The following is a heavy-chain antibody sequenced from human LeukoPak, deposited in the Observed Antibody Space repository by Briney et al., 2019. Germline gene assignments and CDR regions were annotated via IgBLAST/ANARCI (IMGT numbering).Heavy chain of an antibody. J-gene: IGHJ6*02. CDR2: INHSGST. CDR1: GGSFSGYY. CDR3: ARRYSSSAGPHRGISGMDV. D-gene: IGHD6-13*01. V-gene: IGHV4-34*01. Sequence: SETLSLTCAVYGGSFSGYYWSWIRQPPGKGLEWIGEINHSGSTNYNPSLKSRVTISVDTSKNQFSLKLSSVTAADTAVYYCARRYSSSAGPHRGISGMDVWGQGTTVTASS.